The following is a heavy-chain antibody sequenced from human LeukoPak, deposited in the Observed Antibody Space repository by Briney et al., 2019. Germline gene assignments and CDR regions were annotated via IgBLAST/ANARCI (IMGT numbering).Heavy chain of an antibody. CDR2: ISAYNGNT. V-gene: IGHV1-18*04. J-gene: IGHJ4*02. Sequence: ASVKVSCKASGYTFTTYGISWVRQAPGQGLEWMGWISAYNGNTNYAQKLQGRVTMTTDTSTSTAYMELRSLRSDDTAVYYCARDPSGRYCNGGSCYSPYWGQGTLVTVSP. D-gene: IGHD2-15*01. CDR1: GYTFTTYG. CDR3: ARDPSGRYCNGGSCYSPY.